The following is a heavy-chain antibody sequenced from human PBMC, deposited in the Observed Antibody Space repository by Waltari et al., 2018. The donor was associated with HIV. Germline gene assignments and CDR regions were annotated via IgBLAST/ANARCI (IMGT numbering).Heavy chain of an antibody. CDR2: ISSSSSTI. CDR3: AGGLMTTSPT. CDR1: GFTSRRYS. D-gene: IGHD4-17*01. V-gene: IGHV3-48*02. Sequence: EVQLVESGGGLVEPGGSLRLSGAAAGFTSRRYSMNWVRPAPGKGLEWVSYISSSSSTIYYADSVKGRFTISRDNAKNSLYLQMNSLRDEDTAVYYCAGGLMTTSPTWGQGTLVTVSS. J-gene: IGHJ5*02.